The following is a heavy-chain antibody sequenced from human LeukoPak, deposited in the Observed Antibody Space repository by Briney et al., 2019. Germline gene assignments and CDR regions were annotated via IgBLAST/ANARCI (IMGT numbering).Heavy chain of an antibody. D-gene: IGHD2-2*01. Sequence: SETLSLTCTVSGDSISDDYYTWMRQPAGKGLEWIGRIHSGGTTNYNPSLMSRVTLSIDKSKKHISLRLTSVTAADTALYYCARVPRYCSSTSCRAGLGYFDYWGQGTLVTVSS. CDR1: GDSISDDY. CDR3: ARVPRYCSSTSCRAGLGYFDY. J-gene: IGHJ4*02. CDR2: IHSGGTT. V-gene: IGHV4-4*07.